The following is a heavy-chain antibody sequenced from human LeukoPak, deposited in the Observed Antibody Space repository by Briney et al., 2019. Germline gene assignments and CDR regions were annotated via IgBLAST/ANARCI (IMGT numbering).Heavy chain of an antibody. CDR3: AGPSSSGVGY. CDR1: GFTFSSFA. V-gene: IGHV3-30-3*01. J-gene: IGHJ4*02. D-gene: IGHD3-10*01. Sequence: GRSLRLSCAASGFTFSSFAIHWVRQAPGKGLEWVAIISYDGSNKYYADSVKGRFTISRDNSKNTLYLQMNSLGADDTAVYYCAGPSSSGVGYWGQGTLVTVSS. CDR2: ISYDGSNK.